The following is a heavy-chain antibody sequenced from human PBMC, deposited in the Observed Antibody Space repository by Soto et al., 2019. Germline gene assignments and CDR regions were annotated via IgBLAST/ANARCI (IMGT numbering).Heavy chain of an antibody. Sequence: SETLSLTCTVSGGSISSGGYYWSWIRQHPGKGLEWIGYIYYSGSTYYNPSLKSRVTISVDTSKNQFSLKLSSVTAADTAVYYCARGDDYVWGSYRYVFDYWGQGTLVTVSS. D-gene: IGHD3-16*02. J-gene: IGHJ4*02. CDR1: GGSISSGGYY. CDR3: ARGDDYVWGSYRYVFDY. CDR2: IYYSGST. V-gene: IGHV4-31*03.